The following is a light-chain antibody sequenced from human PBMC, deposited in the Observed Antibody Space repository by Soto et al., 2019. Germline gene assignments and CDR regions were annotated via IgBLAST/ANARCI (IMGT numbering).Light chain of an antibody. Sequence: EILMTQSPATLSVSPGERATLSCRASQSVRSDLAWYQQKRGQAPRLLIYGASTRATDIPARFSGNGSGTEFTLTISSLQSEDFAVYYCQQYSVWPPVLTFGGGTKVDIK. CDR3: QQYSVWPPVLT. CDR2: GAS. CDR1: QSVRSD. V-gene: IGKV3-15*01. J-gene: IGKJ4*01.